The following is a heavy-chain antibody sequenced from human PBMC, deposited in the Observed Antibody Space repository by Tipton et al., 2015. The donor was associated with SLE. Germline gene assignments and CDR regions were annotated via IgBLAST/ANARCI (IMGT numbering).Heavy chain of an antibody. CDR1: GYSISSGYY. Sequence: TLSLTCTVSGYSISSGYYWGWIRQPPGKGLEWIGEINHSGSTNYNPSLKSRVTISVDTSKNQFSLKLSSVTAADTAVYYCARDLSGSYYVPYYYGMDVWGQGTTVTVSS. D-gene: IGHD1-26*01. J-gene: IGHJ6*02. CDR3: ARDLSGSYYVPYYYGMDV. V-gene: IGHV4-38-2*02. CDR2: INHSGST.